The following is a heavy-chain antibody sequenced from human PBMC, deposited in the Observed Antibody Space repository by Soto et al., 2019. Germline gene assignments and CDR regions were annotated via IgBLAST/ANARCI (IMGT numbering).Heavy chain of an antibody. CDR3: ATGNSMVRGVILYYFDF. CDR2: ISAYNGNT. J-gene: IGHJ4*02. D-gene: IGHD3-10*01. CDR1: GYTFTSYG. Sequence: QVQLVQSGAEVKKPGASVKVSCKASGYTFTSYGISWVRQAPGQGLEWMGWISAYNGNTNYAQKLQGRVTMTTDTSTSTAYMELSSLKSDDTAVYYCATGNSMVRGVILYYFDFWGQGTLVTVSS. V-gene: IGHV1-18*01.